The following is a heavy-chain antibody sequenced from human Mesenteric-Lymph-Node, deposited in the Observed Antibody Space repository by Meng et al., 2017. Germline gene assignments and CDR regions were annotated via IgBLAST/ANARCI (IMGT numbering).Heavy chain of an antibody. CDR3: ARVSAYYDILTGGDY. D-gene: IGHD3-9*01. CDR2: IYYSGST. CDR1: GGSISSYY. J-gene: IGHJ4*02. V-gene: IGHV4-39*07. Sequence: GSLRLSCTVSGGSISSYYWGWIRQPPGKGLEWIGSIYYSGSTYYNPSLKSRVTISVDTSKNQFSLKLSSVTAADTAVYYCARVSAYYDILTGGDYWGQGTLVTVSS.